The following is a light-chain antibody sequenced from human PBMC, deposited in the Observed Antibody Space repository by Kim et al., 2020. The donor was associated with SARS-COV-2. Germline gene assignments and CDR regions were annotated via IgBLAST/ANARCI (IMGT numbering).Light chain of an antibody. CDR2: DAS. CDR1: RGVSFG. Sequence: SVGDRVTITCRARRGVSFGLAWYQQKPGETPKLLIYDASSLEGGVPSRFSGSGSGTDFTLTISSLQPEDFATYYCQQYNNYPITFGQGTRLEIK. CDR3: QQYNNYPIT. V-gene: IGKV1D-13*01. J-gene: IGKJ5*01.